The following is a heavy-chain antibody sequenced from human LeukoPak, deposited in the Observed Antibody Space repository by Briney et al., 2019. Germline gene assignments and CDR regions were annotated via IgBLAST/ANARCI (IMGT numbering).Heavy chain of an antibody. V-gene: IGHV6-1*01. CDR2: TYYRSEWYY. D-gene: IGHD5-18*01. CDR1: GDSVSSNSAA. J-gene: IGHJ3*02. CDR3: ARRTPMGHDAFDI. Sequence: SQTLSLTCAISGDSVSSNSAAWNWIRQSPSRGLEWLGRTYYRSEWYYDYAVSVKGRITINSDTSKNQFSLQLNFVTPEDTAVYYCARRTPMGHDAFDIWGQGTMVTVSS.